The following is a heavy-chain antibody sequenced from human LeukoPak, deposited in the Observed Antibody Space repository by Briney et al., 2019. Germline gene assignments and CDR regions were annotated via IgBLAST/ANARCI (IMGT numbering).Heavy chain of an antibody. CDR2: IIPIFGTA. D-gene: IGHD5-18*01. V-gene: IGHV1-69*05. Sequence: SVKVSCKASGGTFSSYAISWVRQAPGQGLELMGGIIPIFGTANYAQKFQGRVTITTDESTSTAYMELSSLRSEDTAVYYCAASRGYSYGYEEEGGAFDIWGQGTMVTVSS. CDR3: AASRGYSYGYEEEGGAFDI. CDR1: GGTFSSYA. J-gene: IGHJ3*02.